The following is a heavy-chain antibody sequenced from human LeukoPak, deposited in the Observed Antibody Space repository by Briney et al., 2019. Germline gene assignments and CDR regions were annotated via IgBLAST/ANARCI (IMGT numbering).Heavy chain of an antibody. J-gene: IGHJ4*02. CDR3: ARDRSPGYYGDAFDY. V-gene: IGHV3-30*03. CDR1: GFTFSNYG. Sequence: PGGSLRLSCAASGFTFSNYGMSWVRQAPGKGLEWVAVISYDGSNKYYADSVKGRFTISRDNSKNTLYLQMNSLRAEDTAVYYCARDRSPGYYGDAFDYWGQGTLVTVSS. CDR2: ISYDGSNK. D-gene: IGHD4-17*01.